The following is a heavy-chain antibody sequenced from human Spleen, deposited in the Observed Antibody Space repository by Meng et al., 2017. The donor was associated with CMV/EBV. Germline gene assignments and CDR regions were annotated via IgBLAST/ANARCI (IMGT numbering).Heavy chain of an antibody. CDR3: ATGTTGFISY. Sequence: QVQIQQGGEGLLKPSEPLSLTCAVYGGSFSGYYWSWIRQPPGKGLEWIGEINHSGSTNYNPSLKSRVTISVDTSKNQFSLKLSSVTAADTAVYYCATGTTGFISYWGQGTLVTVSS. CDR2: INHSGST. V-gene: IGHV4-34*01. D-gene: IGHD4-17*01. J-gene: IGHJ4*02. CDR1: GGSFSGYY.